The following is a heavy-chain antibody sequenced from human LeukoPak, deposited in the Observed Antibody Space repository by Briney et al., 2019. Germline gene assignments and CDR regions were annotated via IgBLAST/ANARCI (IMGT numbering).Heavy chain of an antibody. CDR3: ARGSAYFDS. V-gene: IGHV3-48*02. D-gene: IGHD3-3*01. CDR2: ISSSSSTI. CDR1: GFTLGSDR. J-gene: IGHJ4*02. Sequence: PGGSLRLSCAASGFTLGSDRMSWVRQAPGKGLEWVSYISSSSSTIYYAGSVKSRFTISRDNAKNSLYLQMNSLRDEDTAVYYCARGSAYFDSWGQGTLVTVSS.